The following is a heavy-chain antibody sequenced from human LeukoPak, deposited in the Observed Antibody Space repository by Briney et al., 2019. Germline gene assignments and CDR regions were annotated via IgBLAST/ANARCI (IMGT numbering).Heavy chain of an antibody. D-gene: IGHD5-24*01. Sequence: SQTLSLTCTISGESVSSTGASWNWIRQSPSRGLEWLGRTYYRSQWYYEYALSVKSRIIVAPDTSKNQFSLQLNSVTPEDTAVYYCVRGNYNFDYWGQGSLVTVSS. V-gene: IGHV6-1*01. J-gene: IGHJ4*02. CDR3: VRGNYNFDY. CDR2: TYYRSQWYY. CDR1: GESVSSTGAS.